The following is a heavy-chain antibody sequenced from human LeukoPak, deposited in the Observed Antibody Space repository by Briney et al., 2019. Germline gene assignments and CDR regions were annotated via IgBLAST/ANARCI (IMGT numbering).Heavy chain of an antibody. Sequence: SETLSLTCTVSGYSITIGYYWGWIRQPPGMGLEWIGSIFHSGSTYYSPSLKSRVTISVDTSKNQFSLKLSSVTAADAAVYYCARGGYYMDVWGKGTTVTVSS. CDR1: GYSITIGYY. V-gene: IGHV4-38-2*02. CDR3: ARGGYYMDV. J-gene: IGHJ6*03. CDR2: IFHSGST.